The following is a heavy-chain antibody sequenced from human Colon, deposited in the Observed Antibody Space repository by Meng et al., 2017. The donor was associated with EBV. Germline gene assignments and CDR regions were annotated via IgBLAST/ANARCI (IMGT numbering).Heavy chain of an antibody. D-gene: IGHD2-8*02. V-gene: IGHV4-34*12. J-gene: IGHJ4*02. Sequence: QWQLQQWGAGLLKPSETLSLPCAVNGGSLSGAYWNWIRQPSGKGLEWIGEIIHGGSPSYNPSLKSRVTISIDTSKNQLSLMLSSVTAADTAVYYCARRPTGIDYWGQGTLVTVSS. CDR2: IIHGGSP. CDR1: GGSLSGAY. CDR3: ARRPTGIDY.